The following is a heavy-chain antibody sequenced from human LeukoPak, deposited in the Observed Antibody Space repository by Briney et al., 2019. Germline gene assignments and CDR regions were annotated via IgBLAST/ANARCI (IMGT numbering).Heavy chain of an antibody. Sequence: GGSLRLSCVASAFTFSSYSMNWVRQAPGKGLEWVSSISTSSTFIYYADSVKGRFTISRDNAKNSLYLQMNSLRAEDTAVYSCASDPTDWWSRSGWYFDLWGRGTLVTVSS. J-gene: IGHJ2*01. CDR3: ASDPTDWWSRSGWYFDL. D-gene: IGHD2-8*02. V-gene: IGHV3-21*01. CDR1: AFTFSSYS. CDR2: ISTSSTFI.